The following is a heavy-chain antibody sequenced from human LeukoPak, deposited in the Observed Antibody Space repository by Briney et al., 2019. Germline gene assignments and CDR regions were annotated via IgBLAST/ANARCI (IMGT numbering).Heavy chain of an antibody. V-gene: IGHV4-39*07. D-gene: IGHD2-8*02. J-gene: IGHJ4*02. CDR3: VRVRTGFISDH. CDR1: GGSINTSPYY. CDR2: ISYSGTA. Sequence: SETLSLTCTVSGGSINTSPYYWGWVRQPPEKGLEWLGSISYSGTAYYNPSLRSRVTVSRDTSKNQFSLNLNPVTAADTAVYYCVRVRTGFISDHWGQGILVIVSS.